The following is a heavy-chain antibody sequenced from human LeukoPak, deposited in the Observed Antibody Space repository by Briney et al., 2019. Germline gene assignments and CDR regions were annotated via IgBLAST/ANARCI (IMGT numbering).Heavy chain of an antibody. Sequence: GAPVKVSCKASGYTFTDYYMHWVRQAPGQGLEYMGLINPNSGGTNSAQKFQGRVTMTRDTSISTAYMELSRLRSDDTAVYYCARAAAADMANYFDFWGQGTLVTVSS. D-gene: IGHD6-13*01. CDR1: GYTFTDYY. CDR3: ARAAAADMANYFDF. V-gene: IGHV1-2*02. J-gene: IGHJ4*02. CDR2: INPNSGGT.